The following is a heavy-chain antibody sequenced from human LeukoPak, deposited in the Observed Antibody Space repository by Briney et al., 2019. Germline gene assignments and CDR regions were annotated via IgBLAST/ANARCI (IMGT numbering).Heavy chain of an antibody. CDR2: ISSSSSYT. V-gene: IGHV3-11*06. J-gene: IGHJ6*04. D-gene: IGHD4-17*01. CDR1: GFTFSDYC. Sequence: GGSLRLSCAASGFTFSDYCMSWIRQAPGKGLEWVSYISSSSSYTNYADSVKGRFTISRDNAKNSLSLQMNSLRAEDTAVYYCARASTTVTPYYCYGMDVWGKGTTVTVSS. CDR3: ARASTTVTPYYCYGMDV.